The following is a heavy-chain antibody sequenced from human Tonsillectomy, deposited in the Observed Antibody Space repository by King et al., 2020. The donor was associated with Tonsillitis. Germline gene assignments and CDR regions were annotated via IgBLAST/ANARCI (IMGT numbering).Heavy chain of an antibody. J-gene: IGHJ4*02. Sequence: VQLQESGPGLVKPSETLSLTCTVSGGSISSYYWSWIRQPPGKGLEWIGYIYYSGSTNYNPSLKSRVTISVDTSKNQFSLKLSSVTAADTAVYYCARWNWDYYDSSGVFDYWGQGTLFTVSS. D-gene: IGHD3-22*01. CDR1: GGSISSYY. CDR3: ARWNWDYYDSSGVFDY. CDR2: IYYSGST. V-gene: IGHV4-59*01.